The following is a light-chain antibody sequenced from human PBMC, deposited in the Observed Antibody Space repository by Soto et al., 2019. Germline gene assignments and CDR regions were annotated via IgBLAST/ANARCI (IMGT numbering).Light chain of an antibody. J-gene: IGLJ2*01. CDR3: HVWDSSHGV. Sequence: SYELTQPPAVSVAPGQTARITCGGNNIGSKSVHWYQQKPGQAPVLVVYDGSDRPSGIPERFSGSNSGNTATLTISRVEAGDEADYYCHVWDSSHGVFGGGTQLTV. V-gene: IGLV3-21*02. CDR1: NIGSKS. CDR2: DGS.